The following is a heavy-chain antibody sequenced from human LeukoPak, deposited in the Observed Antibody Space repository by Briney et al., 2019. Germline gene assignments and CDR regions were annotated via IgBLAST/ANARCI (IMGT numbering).Heavy chain of an antibody. J-gene: IGHJ4*02. D-gene: IGHD4-11*01. Sequence: GGSLRLSCAASGFTFSKYAMSWVRQAPGKGLEWVSTVNDRGTGTYYADSVKGRFTISRDNSKNTLYLQMNSLRAEDTAVYYCAKDAVEYSNYVPIWDYWGQGTLVTVSS. CDR2: VNDRGTGT. CDR3: AKDAVEYSNYVPIWDY. CDR1: GFTFSKYA. V-gene: IGHV3-23*01.